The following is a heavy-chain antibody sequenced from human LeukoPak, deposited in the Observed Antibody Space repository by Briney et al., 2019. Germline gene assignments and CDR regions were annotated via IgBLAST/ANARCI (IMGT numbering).Heavy chain of an antibody. Sequence: GGSLRLSCAASGFTFGDYGMHWVRQTPGKGLEWVSLISWSGDFVQYVDSVKGRFTISRDNSKNSLYLQMNSLRPEDTAVYYRAKDIQGHGDYFDHWGQGTLVTVSS. D-gene: IGHD3-16*01. CDR1: GFTFGDYG. V-gene: IGHV3-43D*03. CDR3: AKDIQGHGDYFDH. CDR2: ISWSGDFV. J-gene: IGHJ4*02.